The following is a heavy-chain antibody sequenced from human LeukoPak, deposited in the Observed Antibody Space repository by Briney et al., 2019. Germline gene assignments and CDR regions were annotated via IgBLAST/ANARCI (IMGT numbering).Heavy chain of an antibody. CDR2: FNPEHTET. D-gene: IGHD5-12*01. CDR3: AQQKAGYSGSPSWFDP. J-gene: IGHJ5*02. Sequence: ASVKVSCKVSGYSLSDLSLQWVRQAPGQGLEWMGGFNPEHTETIYSQKFQGRVTLTEDTYTDTDYMELSSLRSEDTAMYFCAQQKAGYSGSPSWFDPWGQGTLVTVSS. V-gene: IGHV1-24*01. CDR1: GYSLSDLS.